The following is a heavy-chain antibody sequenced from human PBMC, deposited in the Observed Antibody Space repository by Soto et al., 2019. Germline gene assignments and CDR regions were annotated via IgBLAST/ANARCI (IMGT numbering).Heavy chain of an antibody. Sequence: EVQLVESGGGLVQPGGSLRLSCAASGFTFSSYDMHWVRQATGKGLEWVSAIGTAGDTYYPGSVKGRFTISRENAKNSLYLQMNSLRAEDTAVYYCARDPSDLLSPGMDVWGQGTTVTFSS. CDR3: ARDPSDLLSPGMDV. J-gene: IGHJ6*02. CDR2: IGTAGDT. V-gene: IGHV3-13*01. CDR1: GFTFSSYD.